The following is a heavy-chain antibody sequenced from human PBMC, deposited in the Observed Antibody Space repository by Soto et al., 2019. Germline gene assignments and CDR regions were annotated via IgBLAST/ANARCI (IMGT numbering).Heavy chain of an antibody. CDR2: ISAYDGNT. V-gene: IGHV1-18*01. Sequence: ASVKVSCKASGYTFTSYGIDWVRQAPGQGLEWLGWISAYDGNTKYAQKFQGRVSLTTDTSTNTAYMELRSLRSDDTAVYYCASGGRYSYGYCDYWGQGTLVTVSS. CDR1: GYTFTSYG. J-gene: IGHJ4*02. CDR3: ASGGRYSYGYCDY. D-gene: IGHD5-18*01.